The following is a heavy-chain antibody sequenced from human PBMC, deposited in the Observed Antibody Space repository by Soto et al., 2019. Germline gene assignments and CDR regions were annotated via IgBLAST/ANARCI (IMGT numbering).Heavy chain of an antibody. CDR1: GFSLSTSGMC. CDR3: ARMESPTYVWGSYRGYYGMDV. CDR2: IDWDDDK. D-gene: IGHD3-16*02. Sequence: SGPTLVNPTQTLTLTCTFSGFSLSTSGMCVSWIRQPPGKALEWLALIDWDDDKYYSTSLKTRLTISKDTSKNQVVLTMTNMDPVDTATYYCARMESPTYVWGSYRGYYGMDVWGQGTTVTVSS. V-gene: IGHV2-70*01. J-gene: IGHJ6*02.